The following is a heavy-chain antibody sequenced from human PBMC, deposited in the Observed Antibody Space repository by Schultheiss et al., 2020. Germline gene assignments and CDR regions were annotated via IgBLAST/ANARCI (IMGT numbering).Heavy chain of an antibody. V-gene: IGHV3-30*03. CDR2: ISYDGSNK. Sequence: GGSLRLSCAASGFTFSSYGMHWVRQAPGKGLEWVAVISYDGSNKYYADSVKGRFTISRDYSKNTVYLEMNSLRAEDTAVYYCARDGQIGLFDQWGQGTLVTVSS. CDR3: ARDGQIGLFDQ. D-gene: IGHD2-21*01. CDR1: GFTFSSYG. J-gene: IGHJ4*02.